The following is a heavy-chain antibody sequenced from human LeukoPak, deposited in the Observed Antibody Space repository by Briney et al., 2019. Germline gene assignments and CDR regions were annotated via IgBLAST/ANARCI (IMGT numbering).Heavy chain of an antibody. CDR3: ARDRTWYSN. Sequence: GGSLRLSCAASGFTFSSNWMSWVRQAPGKGLEWVANIKQDGSEKYHVDSVKGRFTISRDNAKNSLYLQMDSLRAEDTAVYYCARDRTWYSNWGQGTLVTVSS. J-gene: IGHJ4*02. V-gene: IGHV3-7*01. D-gene: IGHD2-15*01. CDR1: GFTFSSNW. CDR2: IKQDGSEK.